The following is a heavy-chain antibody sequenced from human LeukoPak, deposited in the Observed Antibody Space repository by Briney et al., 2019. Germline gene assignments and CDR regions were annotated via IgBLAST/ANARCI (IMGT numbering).Heavy chain of an antibody. J-gene: IGHJ4*02. D-gene: IGHD6-19*01. V-gene: IGHV3-33*01. CDR3: ARDGSSGWYWVDY. CDR1: GLMVISYG. Sequence: GGSLRLSCAAAGLMVISYGMHWVGKAPGKGLEWVAVIWSDGSNKYYADSVRGRFTISRDNPKNTLYLQMNSLRAEDTAVYYCARDGSSGWYWVDYWGQGTLVTVSS. CDR2: IWSDGSNK.